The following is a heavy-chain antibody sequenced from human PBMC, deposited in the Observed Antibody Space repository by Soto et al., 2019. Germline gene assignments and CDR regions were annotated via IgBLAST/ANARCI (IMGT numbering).Heavy chain of an antibody. J-gene: IGHJ4*02. V-gene: IGHV3-23*01. Sequence: GGSLRLSCAASGFTFSSIAMSWVRQAPGKGLEWVSTLSGGGETIYYADSVKGRFTISRDNSKNTLYLQLNTLRADDTALYYCAKLRGGTWSQLSFDYWGQGTLVTVSS. CDR1: GFTFSSIA. D-gene: IGHD3-16*01. CDR2: LSGGGETI. CDR3: AKLRGGTWSQLSFDY.